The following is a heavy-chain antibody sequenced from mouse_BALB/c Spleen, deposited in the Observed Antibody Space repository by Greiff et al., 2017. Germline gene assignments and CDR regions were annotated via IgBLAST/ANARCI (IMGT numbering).Heavy chain of an antibody. D-gene: IGHD1-1*01. CDR3: TRDSGGSSYDYFDY. CDR1: GFTFSSYT. J-gene: IGHJ2*01. V-gene: IGHV5-6-4*01. Sequence: EVKVVESGGGLVKPGGSLKLSCAASGFTFSSYTMSWVRQTPEKRLEWVATISSGGSYTYYPDSVKGRFTISRDNAKNTLYLQMSSLKSEDTAMYYCTRDSGGSSYDYFDYWGQGTTLTVSS. CDR2: ISSGGSYT.